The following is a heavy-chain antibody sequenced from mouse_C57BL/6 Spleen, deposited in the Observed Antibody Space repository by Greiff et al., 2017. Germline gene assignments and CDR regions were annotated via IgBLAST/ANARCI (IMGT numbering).Heavy chain of an antibody. CDR2: IWSGGST. V-gene: IGHV2-2*01. J-gene: IGHJ1*03. Sequence: QVQLKESGPGLVQPSQSLSITCTVSGFSLTSYGVHWVRQSPGTGLEWLGVIWSGGSTDYNAAFISRLSISKDNSKSHVFFKMNSLQADDTAIYYCARGTGWYFDVWGTGTTVTVSS. CDR1: GFSLTSYG. D-gene: IGHD3-3*01. CDR3: ARGTGWYFDV.